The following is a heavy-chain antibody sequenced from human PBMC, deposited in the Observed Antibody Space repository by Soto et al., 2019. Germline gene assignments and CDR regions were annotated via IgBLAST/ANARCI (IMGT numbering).Heavy chain of an antibody. J-gene: IGHJ4*02. CDR2: IYYSGST. CDR3: VRARYAYFDY. CDR1: GGSISSGGYY. V-gene: IGHV4-31*03. Sequence: PSETLSLTCTVSGGSISSGGYYWSWIRQHPGKGLEWIGYIYYSGSTYYNPSLKSRVTISVDTSKNQFSLRLRSVTAADTAVYYCVRARYAYFDYWGQGIRVTVSS. D-gene: IGHD5-18*01.